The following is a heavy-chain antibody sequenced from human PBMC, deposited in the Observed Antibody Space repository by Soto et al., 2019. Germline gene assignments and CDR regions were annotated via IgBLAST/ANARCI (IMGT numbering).Heavy chain of an antibody. Sequence: HLGGSLRLSCAASGFTFSSYAMSWVRQAPGKGLEWVSAISGSGGSTYYADSVKGRFTISRDNSKNTLYLQMNSLRAEDTAVYYCAKDLLEYMDTRALDVWGQGTTVTVSS. CDR3: AKDLLEYMDTRALDV. CDR1: GFTFSSYA. D-gene: IGHD5-18*01. J-gene: IGHJ6*02. CDR2: ISGSGGST. V-gene: IGHV3-23*01.